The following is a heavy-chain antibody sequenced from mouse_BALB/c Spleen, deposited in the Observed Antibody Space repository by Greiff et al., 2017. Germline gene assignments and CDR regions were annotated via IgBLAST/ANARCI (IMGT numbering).Heavy chain of an antibody. CDR2: IDPANGNT. CDR1: GFNIKDTY. D-gene: IGHD4-1*01. CDR3: ARSGTEAWFAY. Sequence: VQLKQSGAELVKPGASVKLSCTASGFNIKDTYMHWVKQRPEQGLEWIGRIDPANGNTKYDPKFQGKATITADTSSNTAYLQLSSLTSEDTAVYYCARSGTEAWFAYWGQGTLVTVSA. J-gene: IGHJ3*01. V-gene: IGHV14-3*02.